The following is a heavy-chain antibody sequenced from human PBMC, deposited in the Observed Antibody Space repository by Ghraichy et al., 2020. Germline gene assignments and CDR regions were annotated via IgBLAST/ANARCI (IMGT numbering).Heavy chain of an antibody. J-gene: IGHJ6*03. CDR3: ARIGVNLYLHGLDV. D-gene: IGHD2-2*03. V-gene: IGHV4-39*01. CDR2: IFYDDSA. Sequence: SETLSLTCTASGDYISTISYYLCWVRKAPGKVLEWIAIIFYDDSARQYNPSLQNLVALSTDRSKNQFSLNLTSVTAADTAVYYCARIGVNLYLHGLDVWGKGTTVTVSS. CDR1: GDYISTISYY.